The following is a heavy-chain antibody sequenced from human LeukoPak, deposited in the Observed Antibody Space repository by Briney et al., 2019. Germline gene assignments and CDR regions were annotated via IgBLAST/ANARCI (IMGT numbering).Heavy chain of an antibody. V-gene: IGHV3-21*01. CDR3: ARGPLSGWYYFDY. Sequence: GGSLRLSCAASGFTLSSYSMNWVRQAPGKGLEWVSSISSSSSYIYYADSVKGRFTISRDNAKNSLYLQMNSLRAEDTAVYYCARGPLSGWYYFDYWGQGTLVTVSS. J-gene: IGHJ4*02. D-gene: IGHD6-19*01. CDR1: GFTLSSYS. CDR2: ISSSSSYI.